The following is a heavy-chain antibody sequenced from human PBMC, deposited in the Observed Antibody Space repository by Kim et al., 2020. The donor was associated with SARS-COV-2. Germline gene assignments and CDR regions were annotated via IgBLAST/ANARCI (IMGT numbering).Heavy chain of an antibody. Sequence: GGSLRLSCAASGFTFSNYAMNWVRQAPGKGLEWVSGIRGGGANPKYADSVKGRFTISRDNSKNTLYLQMNSLRGYDTALYYCAKCQYSYGSDAFDIWGQGSLVSVSS. D-gene: IGHD5-18*01. CDR3: AKCQYSYGSDAFDI. V-gene: IGHV3-23*01. J-gene: IGHJ3*02. CDR1: GFTFSNYA. CDR2: IRGGGANP.